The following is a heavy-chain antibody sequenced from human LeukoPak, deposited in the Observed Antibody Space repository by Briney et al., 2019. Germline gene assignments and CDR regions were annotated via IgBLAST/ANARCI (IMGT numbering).Heavy chain of an antibody. Sequence: GGSLRLSCAASRFTFSNYAMSWVRQAPGKGLEWVSFIYSGGNTHYSDSVKGRFTISRDNSKNTLYLQMNSLRADDTAVYYCARRAGEYSHPYDYWGQGTLVTVSS. J-gene: IGHJ4*02. CDR3: ARRAGEYSHPYDY. D-gene: IGHD4-17*01. V-gene: IGHV3-23*05. CDR1: RFTFSNYA. CDR2: IYSGGNT.